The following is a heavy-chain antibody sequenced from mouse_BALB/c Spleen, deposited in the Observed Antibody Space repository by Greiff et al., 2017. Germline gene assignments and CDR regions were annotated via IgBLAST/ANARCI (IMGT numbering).Heavy chain of an antibody. D-gene: IGHD1-1*01. Sequence: VQLVESGPGLVAPSQSLSITCTVSGFSLTGYGVNWVRQPPGKGLEWLGMIWGDGSTDYNSALKSRLSISKDNSKSQVFLKMNSLQTDDTARYYCARRGLTTVVGGNYAMDYWGQGTSVTVSS. V-gene: IGHV2-6-7*01. CDR3: ARRGLTTVVGGNYAMDY. CDR2: IWGDGST. CDR1: GFSLTGYG. J-gene: IGHJ4*01.